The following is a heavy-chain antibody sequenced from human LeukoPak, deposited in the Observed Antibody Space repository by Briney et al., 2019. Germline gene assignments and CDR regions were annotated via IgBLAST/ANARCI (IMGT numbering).Heavy chain of an antibody. CDR3: AKDNVGYSSGRFDY. D-gene: IGHD6-19*01. V-gene: IGHV3-9*03. CDR1: GFTFDDYA. CDR2: ISWNSGSI. J-gene: IGHJ4*02. Sequence: GGSLRFSCAASGFTFDDYAMHWVRQAPGKGLEWVSGISWNSGSIGYADSVKGRFTISRDNAKNSLYLQMNSLRAEDMALYYCAKDNVGYSSGRFDYWGQGALVTASS.